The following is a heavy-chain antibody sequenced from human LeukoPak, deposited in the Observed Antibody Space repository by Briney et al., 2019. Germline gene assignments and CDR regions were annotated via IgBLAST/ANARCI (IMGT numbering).Heavy chain of an antibody. CDR2: ISGDGGST. Sequence: SGGSLRLSCAASGFTFDDYAMHWVRQAPGKGLEWVSLISGDGGSTYYADSVKGRFTISRDNSKNSLYLQMNSLRTEDTALYYCAKNLLWFGEWTRHVKYGMDVWGQGTTVTVSS. CDR3: AKNLLWFGEWTRHVKYGMDV. V-gene: IGHV3-43*02. D-gene: IGHD3-10*01. CDR1: GFTFDDYA. J-gene: IGHJ6*02.